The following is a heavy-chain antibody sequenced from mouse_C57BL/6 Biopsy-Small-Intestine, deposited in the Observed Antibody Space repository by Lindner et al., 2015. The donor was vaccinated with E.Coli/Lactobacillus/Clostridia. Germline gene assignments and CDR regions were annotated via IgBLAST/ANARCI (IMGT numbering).Heavy chain of an antibody. D-gene: IGHD2-5*01. CDR3: SRYYNNRYFDV. CDR2: INPSSGYT. CDR1: GYTFTTYT. J-gene: IGHJ1*03. V-gene: IGHV1-4*01. Sequence: VQLQESGAELARPGASVKMSCKASGYTFTTYTIHWVKQRPGQGLHWIGYINPSSGYTKYNQRFRDKATLTADKSSSTAYMQLSSLTSEDSAVYYCSRYYNNRYFDVWGTGTTVTVSS.